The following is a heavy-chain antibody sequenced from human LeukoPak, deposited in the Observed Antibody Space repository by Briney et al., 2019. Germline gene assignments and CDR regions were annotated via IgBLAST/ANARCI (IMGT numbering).Heavy chain of an antibody. CDR3: ARGRGYFGWLDY. V-gene: IGHV4-34*01. J-gene: IGHJ4*02. CDR1: GGSFSGYY. CDR2: INHSGST. Sequence: SETLSLTCAVYGGSFSGYYWSWIRQPPGKGLEWIGEINHSGSTNYNPSLKSRVTISVDTSKNQFSLKLSSVTAADTAVYYCARGRGYFGWLDYWGQGTLVTVSS. D-gene: IGHD3-9*01.